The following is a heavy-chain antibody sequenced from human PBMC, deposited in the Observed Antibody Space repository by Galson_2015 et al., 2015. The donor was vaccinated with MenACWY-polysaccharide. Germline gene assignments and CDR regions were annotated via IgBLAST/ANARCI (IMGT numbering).Heavy chain of an antibody. CDR1: GFTFSNYG. V-gene: IGHV3-33*01. D-gene: IGHD1-1*01. Sequence: SLRLSCAASGFTFSNYGMHWVRQAPGKGLEWMAVIWNDESDDYYADSVKGRFTISRDNSKNALYLQMNSLSAEETAVYYCTRADRNDGGRALDIWGQGTMVTVSS. CDR3: TRADRNDGGRALDI. J-gene: IGHJ3*02. CDR2: IWNDESDD.